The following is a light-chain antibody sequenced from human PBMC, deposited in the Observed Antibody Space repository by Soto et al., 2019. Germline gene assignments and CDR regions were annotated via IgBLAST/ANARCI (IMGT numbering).Light chain of an antibody. V-gene: IGKV3D-11*01. Sequence: EIVMTQSPGTLSVSPGERATLSCRAGQGVTTNFAWYQQKSGQSPRLLIYDASNRATGIPARFSGSGSGTDFTLTISSLEPEDFAVYYCQQRGFGPGTKVDIK. CDR1: QGVTTN. CDR2: DAS. J-gene: IGKJ3*01. CDR3: QQRG.